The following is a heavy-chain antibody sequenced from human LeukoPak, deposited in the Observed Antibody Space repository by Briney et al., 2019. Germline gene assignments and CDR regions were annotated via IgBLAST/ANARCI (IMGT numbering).Heavy chain of an antibody. CDR3: ARHNSWQHFDY. CDR1: GGSISTYY. V-gene: IGHV4-4*09. D-gene: IGHD6-13*01. Sequence: SETLSLTCTVSGGSISTYYCSWIRRPPGKGLEWIGYIYTSGTTNYNPSLKSRVTISVDTSKNQVSLQLNSVTAADTAVYYCARHNSWQHFDYWGQGTLVTVSS. J-gene: IGHJ4*02. CDR2: IYTSGTT.